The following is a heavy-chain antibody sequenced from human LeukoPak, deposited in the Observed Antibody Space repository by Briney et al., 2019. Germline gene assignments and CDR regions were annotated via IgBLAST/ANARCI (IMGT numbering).Heavy chain of an antibody. CDR3: AKGTERYREVSSFDF. V-gene: IGHV3-23*01. CDR2: ITGRGDGT. Sequence: GGSPRLSCAASGFTFNTYTMNWARQAPGKGLEWVSAITGRGDGTYYADLVKGRFTISRDNSKNTLYLQMNSLRAEDTAAYYCAKGTERYREVSSFDFWGQGTLVTVSS. D-gene: IGHD6-19*01. CDR1: GFTFNTYT. J-gene: IGHJ4*02.